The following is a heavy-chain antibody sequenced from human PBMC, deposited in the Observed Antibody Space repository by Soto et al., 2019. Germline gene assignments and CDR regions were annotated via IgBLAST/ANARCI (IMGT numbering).Heavy chain of an antibody. V-gene: IGHV4-34*01. CDR1: GGSFSTYY. J-gene: IGHJ6*02. CDR2: INQSGST. Sequence: QVQLQQWGAGLLKSAETLSLTCAVFGGSFSTYYWSWIRQPPGRGLEWIGEINQSGSTNYNPFLNCRVSISVDTCKKHFSLTLSSVTPADTPVYYCAGRNYFYGGDGGGQARPFTVSS. CDR3: AGRNYFYGGDG.